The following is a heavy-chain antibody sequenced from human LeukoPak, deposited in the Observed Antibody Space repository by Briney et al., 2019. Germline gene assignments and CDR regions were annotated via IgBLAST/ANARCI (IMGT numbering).Heavy chain of an antibody. V-gene: IGHV4-59*08. Sequence: SETLSLTCTVSGGSISSYYWSWIRQPPGKGPEWIGYIYYSGSTNYNPSLKSRVTISVDTSKNQFSLKLSSVTAADTAVYYCARHASRYCSSTSCNDYGMDVWGQGTTVTVSS. CDR1: GGSISSYY. CDR3: ARHASRYCSSTSCNDYGMDV. J-gene: IGHJ6*02. CDR2: IYYSGST. D-gene: IGHD2-2*01.